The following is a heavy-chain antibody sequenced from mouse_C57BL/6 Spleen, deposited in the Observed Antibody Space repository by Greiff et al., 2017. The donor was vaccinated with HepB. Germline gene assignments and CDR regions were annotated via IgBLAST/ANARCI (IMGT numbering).Heavy chain of an antibody. CDR2: IYPRDGST. CDR3: ARSGDGYPFAY. D-gene: IGHD2-3*01. J-gene: IGHJ3*01. V-gene: IGHV1-85*01. Sequence: QVHVKQSGPELVKPGASVKLSCKASGYTFTSYDINWVKQRPGQGLEWIGWIYPRDGSTKYNEKFKGKATLTVDTSSSTAYMELHSLTSEDSAVYFCARSGDGYPFAYWGQGTLVTVSA. CDR1: GYTFTSYD.